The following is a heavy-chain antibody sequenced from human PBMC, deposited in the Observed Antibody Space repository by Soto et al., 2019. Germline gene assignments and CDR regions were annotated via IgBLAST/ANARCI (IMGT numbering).Heavy chain of an antibody. J-gene: IGHJ2*01. D-gene: IGHD2-2*01. CDR1: GGSFGGYY. Sequence: SETLSLTCAVYGGSFGGYYWSWIRQPPGKGLEWIGEMHQSGSTKYNPSLKSRATLSLDTSQNQFSLKMSSVTAADTAMYYCARRVVPAALGLWGRGTLVTVSS. V-gene: IGHV4-34*01. CDR2: MHQSGST. CDR3: ARRVVPAALGL.